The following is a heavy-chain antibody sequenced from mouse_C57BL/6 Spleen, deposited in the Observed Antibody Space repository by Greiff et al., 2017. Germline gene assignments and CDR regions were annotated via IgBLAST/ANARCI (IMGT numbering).Heavy chain of an antibody. CDR1: GFTFSDYG. Sequence: DVHLVESGGGLVKPGGSLKLSCAASGFTFSDYGMHWVRQAPETGLEWVAYISSGSSTIYYADTVKGRFTISRDNAKNTLFLQMTSLRSEDTAMYYCARPGGTDYFDYWGQGTTLTVSS. J-gene: IGHJ2*01. D-gene: IGHD4-1*01. CDR2: ISSGSSTI. V-gene: IGHV5-17*01. CDR3: ARPGGTDYFDY.